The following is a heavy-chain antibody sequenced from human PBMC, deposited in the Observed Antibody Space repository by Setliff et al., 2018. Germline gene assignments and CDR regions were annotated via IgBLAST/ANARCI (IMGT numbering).Heavy chain of an antibody. J-gene: IGHJ4*02. V-gene: IGHV4-30-2*01. Sequence: PSETLSLTCAVSGGSISSGGYSWSWIRQPPGKGLEWIGYIYHSGSTYYNPSLKSRVTISVDKSKNQFSLKLSSVTAADTAVYYCAMKGGDFPSSWYTFDYWGQGTLVTVSS. CDR3: AMKGGDFPSSWYTFDY. CDR1: GGSISSGGYS. CDR2: IYHSGST. D-gene: IGHD6-13*01.